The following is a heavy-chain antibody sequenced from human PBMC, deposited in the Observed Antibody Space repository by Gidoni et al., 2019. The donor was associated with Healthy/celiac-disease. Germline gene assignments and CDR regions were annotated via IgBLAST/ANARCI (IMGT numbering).Heavy chain of an antibody. CDR3: TTGRNYDFWSPSYYYYGMDV. CDR2: IKSKTDGGTT. V-gene: IGHV3-15*01. CDR1: GFTFSNAW. Sequence: EVQLVESGGGLVKPGGSLRLSCAASGFTFSNAWMSWVRQAPGKGLEWVGRIKSKTDGGTTDYAAPVKGRFTISRDDSKNTLYLQMNSLKTEDTAVYYCTTGRNYDFWSPSYYYYGMDVWGQGTTVTVSS. J-gene: IGHJ6*02. D-gene: IGHD3-3*01.